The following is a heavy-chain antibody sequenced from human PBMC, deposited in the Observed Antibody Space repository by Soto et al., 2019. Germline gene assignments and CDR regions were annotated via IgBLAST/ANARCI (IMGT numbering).Heavy chain of an antibody. Sequence: GASVKVSCKASGYTFTSYAMHWVRQAPGQRLEWMGWINAGNGNTKYSQKFQGRVTITRDTSASTAYMELSSLRSEDTAVYYCEATSHHYGDEKVFDNWGQGTLVTVSS. J-gene: IGHJ4*02. CDR2: INAGNGNT. D-gene: IGHD4-17*01. V-gene: IGHV1-3*01. CDR3: EATSHHYGDEKVFDN. CDR1: GYTFTSYA.